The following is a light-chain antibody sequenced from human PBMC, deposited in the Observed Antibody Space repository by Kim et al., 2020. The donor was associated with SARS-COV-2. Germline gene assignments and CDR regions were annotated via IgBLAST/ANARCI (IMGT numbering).Light chain of an antibody. CDR3: QHYVNWHIT. Sequence: EIVMTQSPATLSVSPGERATLSCRASRSVSSHLAWYQQKPGQGPRLLIYGASTRATGVPDRFSGSGSGTDFTLTISSLHSEDFAVYYCQHYVNWHITFGGGTKVDIK. V-gene: IGKV3-15*01. CDR1: RSVSSH. J-gene: IGKJ4*01. CDR2: GAS.